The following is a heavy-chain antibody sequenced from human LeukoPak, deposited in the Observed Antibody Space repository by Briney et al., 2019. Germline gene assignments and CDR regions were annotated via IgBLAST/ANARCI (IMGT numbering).Heavy chain of an antibody. D-gene: IGHD5-24*01. V-gene: IGHV3-15*01. CDR1: GFILNNAW. CDR3: TTHNTQYYYDY. J-gene: IGHJ4*02. Sequence: PGGSLRLSCAASGFILNNAWMSWVRQIPGKGLEWVGRIKSKTHGGTTDYPAPVKGRFTLSRDDSKNTLFLQMNSLKTEDTAVYFCTTHNTQYYYDYWGQGTLVTVSS. CDR2: IKSKTHGGTT.